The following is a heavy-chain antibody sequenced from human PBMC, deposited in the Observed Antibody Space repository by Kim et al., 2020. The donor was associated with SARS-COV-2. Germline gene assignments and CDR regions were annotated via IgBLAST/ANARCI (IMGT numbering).Heavy chain of an antibody. Sequence: SETLSLTCTVSGYSISSGYYWGWIRQPPGKGLEWIGNINYSGTTYYNPSLKSRVTVSVDTSKNQFSLKLSSVTAADTAVYYCSRGRAEYWGQGTLVTVS. CDR1: GYSISSGYY. V-gene: IGHV4-38-2*02. CDR3: SRGRAEY. J-gene: IGHJ4*02. CDR2: INYSGTT.